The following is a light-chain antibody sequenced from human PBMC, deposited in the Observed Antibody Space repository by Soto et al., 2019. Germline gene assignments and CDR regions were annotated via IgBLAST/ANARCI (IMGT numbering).Light chain of an antibody. CDR1: QSVGNNY. J-gene: IGKJ1*01. CDR3: QQYGSSGT. V-gene: IGKV3-20*01. CDR2: GAS. Sequence: EIVLTHSQGTLSLSPCERATLSSRASQSVGNNYLAWYQQKPGQAPRLLIYGASNRATGIPDRFSGSGSGTDFTLTISRLEPEDFAVYYCQQYGSSGTFGQGTKVDIK.